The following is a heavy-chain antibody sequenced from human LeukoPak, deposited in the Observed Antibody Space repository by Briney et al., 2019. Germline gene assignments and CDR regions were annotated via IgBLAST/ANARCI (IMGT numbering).Heavy chain of an antibody. Sequence: GRSLRLSCAASGFTFDDYAMHWVRQAPGKGLEWVSGISWNSGSIGYADSVKGRFTISRDNAKNSLYLQMNSLRAEDTALYYSAKFHGVTILGVVPVGGGWFDPWGQGTLVTVSS. CDR3: AKFHGVTILGVVPVGGGWFDP. V-gene: IGHV3-9*01. CDR1: GFTFDDYA. CDR2: ISWNSGSI. J-gene: IGHJ5*02. D-gene: IGHD3-3*01.